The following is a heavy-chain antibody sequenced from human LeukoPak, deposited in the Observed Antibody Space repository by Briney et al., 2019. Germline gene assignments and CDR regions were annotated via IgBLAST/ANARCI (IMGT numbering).Heavy chain of an antibody. CDR3: ARAPPVAAAPFDAFDI. Sequence: PSETLSLTCSVSGGSISSSNYYWGWIRQPPGKGLEWIGCIYYSGSTYYNPSLKSRVTLSVDTSKNQFSLELSSVTAADTAVYYCARAPPVAAAPFDAFDIWGQGTMVTVSS. J-gene: IGHJ3*02. CDR1: GGSISSSNYY. V-gene: IGHV4-39*07. CDR2: IYYSGST. D-gene: IGHD6-19*01.